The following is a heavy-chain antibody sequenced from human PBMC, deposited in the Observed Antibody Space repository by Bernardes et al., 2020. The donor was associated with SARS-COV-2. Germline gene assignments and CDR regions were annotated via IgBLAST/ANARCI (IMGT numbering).Heavy chain of an antibody. D-gene: IGHD3-22*01. Sequence: AQLKVGCKASGYTFTSYGISWVRQAPGQGLEWMGWISAYNGNTNYAQKLQGSVTMTTDTSTSTAYMVLRSLRSDDTAVYYCARDRDSSGYYYYYYGMDVWGQGTTVTVSS. J-gene: IGHJ6*02. CDR2: ISAYNGNT. CDR3: ARDRDSSGYYYYYYGMDV. CDR1: GYTFTSYG. V-gene: IGHV1-18*01.